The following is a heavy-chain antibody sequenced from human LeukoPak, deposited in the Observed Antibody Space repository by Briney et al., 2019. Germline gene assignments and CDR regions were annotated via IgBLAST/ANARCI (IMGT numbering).Heavy chain of an antibody. CDR1: GGSFSGYY. V-gene: IGHV4-34*01. D-gene: IGHD2/OR15-2a*01. J-gene: IGHJ6*03. Sequence: SETLSLTCAVYGGSFSGYYWSWIRQPPGKGLEWIGETNHSGSTNYNPSLKSRVTISVDTSKNQFSLKLSSVTAADTAVYYCARSPPSFFPYYYYYMDVWGKGTTVTVSS. CDR3: ARSPPSFFPYYYYYMDV. CDR2: TNHSGST.